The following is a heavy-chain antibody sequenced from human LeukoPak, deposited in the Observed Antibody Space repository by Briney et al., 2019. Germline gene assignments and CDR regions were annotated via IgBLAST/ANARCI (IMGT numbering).Heavy chain of an antibody. CDR3: ARDRDSSSSVILRFDP. CDR1: GYTFTSYG. CDR2: ISAYNGNT. Sequence: GASVKVSCKASGYTFTSYGISWVRQAPGQGLEWMGWISAYNGNTNYAQKLQGRVTMTTDTSTSTAYMELRSLRSDDTAVYYCARDRDSSSSVILRFDPWGQGTLVTVSS. D-gene: IGHD6-6*01. V-gene: IGHV1-18*01. J-gene: IGHJ5*02.